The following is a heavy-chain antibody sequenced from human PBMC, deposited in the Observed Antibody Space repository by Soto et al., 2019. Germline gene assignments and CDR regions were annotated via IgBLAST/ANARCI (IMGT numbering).Heavy chain of an antibody. CDR2: INHSGST. CDR1: GGSFSGYY. J-gene: IGHJ6*02. CDR3: ARGGGMDV. V-gene: IGHV4-34*01. Sequence: ILSLTCAVYGGSFSGYYWSWIRQPPGKGLEWIGEINHSGSTNYNPSLKSRVTISVDTSKNQFSLKLSSVTAADTAVYYCARGGGMDVWGQGTTVTVSS.